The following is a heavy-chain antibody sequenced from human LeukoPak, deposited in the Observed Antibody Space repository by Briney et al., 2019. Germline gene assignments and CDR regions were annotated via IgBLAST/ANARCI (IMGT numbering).Heavy chain of an antibody. CDR2: IYYSGST. V-gene: IGHV4-31*03. Sequence: PSETLSLTCTVSGGSISSGGYYWSWIRQHPGKGLEWIGYIYYSGSTYYNPSLKSRVTTSVDTSKNQFSLKLTSVTAADTAVYFCARRSDSGSDDGEDYFDYWGQGTLVTVSS. J-gene: IGHJ4*02. CDR3: ARRSDSGSDDGEDYFDY. D-gene: IGHD1-26*01. CDR1: GGSISSGGYY.